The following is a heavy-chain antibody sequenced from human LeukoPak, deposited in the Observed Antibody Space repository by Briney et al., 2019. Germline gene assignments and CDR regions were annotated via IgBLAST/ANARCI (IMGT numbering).Heavy chain of an antibody. J-gene: IGHJ3*02. CDR2: IYYSGTT. D-gene: IGHD2-15*01. CDR3: ARETPDAFDI. Sequence: SETLSLTCTVSGGSIINYYWSWIRQPPGKGLEWIGYIYYSGTTNYNPSLRSRVTISIDTSKIQVSLNLSSVTAADTAVYYCARETPDAFDIWGQGTMVTVSS. CDR1: GGSIINYY. V-gene: IGHV4-59*01.